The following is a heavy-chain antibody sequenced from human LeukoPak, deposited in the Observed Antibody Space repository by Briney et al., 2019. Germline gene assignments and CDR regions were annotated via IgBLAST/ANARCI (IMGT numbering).Heavy chain of an antibody. J-gene: IGHJ4*02. CDR3: ARGPGAYCGGDCPDY. CDR2: IYGDGTTT. CDR1: GFTFSNFW. D-gene: IGHD2-21*02. V-gene: IGHV3-74*01. Sequence: PGGSLRLSCAASGFTFSNFWIHWVRRAPGKGLVWVSRIYGDGTTTSYADSVKGRFTISRDNAKNTLYLQMNSLRAEDTAVYYCARGPGAYCGGDCPDYWGQGILVTVSS.